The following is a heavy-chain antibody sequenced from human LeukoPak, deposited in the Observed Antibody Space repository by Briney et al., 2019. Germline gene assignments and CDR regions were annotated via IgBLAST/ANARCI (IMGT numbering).Heavy chain of an antibody. J-gene: IGHJ4*02. CDR1: GFTFSSYA. V-gene: IGHV3-23*01. D-gene: IGHD3-9*01. Sequence: GGSLRLSCAASGFTFSSYAMSWVRQAPGKGLEWVSAISGGGGSTYYADSVKGRFTISRDNSKNTVFLQMNSLRAEDTAVYYCAKWGDYDVLTGYYVSDYWGQGTLVTVSS. CDR2: ISGGGGST. CDR3: AKWGDYDVLTGYYVSDY.